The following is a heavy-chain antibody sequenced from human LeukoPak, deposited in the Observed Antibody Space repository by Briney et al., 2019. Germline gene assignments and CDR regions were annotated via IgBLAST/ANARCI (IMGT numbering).Heavy chain of an antibody. Sequence: GGSLRLSCAASGFTFSTYWMSWVRQAPGKGLEWVANINQDGSEKYSVDSVKGRFTISRDNAKSSLYLQMNSLRADDTAAYYRARDRALYDSRRGYYYTEDDYWGQGTLVTVSS. CDR1: GFTFSTYW. V-gene: IGHV3-7*01. CDR3: ARDRALYDSRRGYYYTEDDY. J-gene: IGHJ4*02. D-gene: IGHD3-22*01. CDR2: INQDGSEK.